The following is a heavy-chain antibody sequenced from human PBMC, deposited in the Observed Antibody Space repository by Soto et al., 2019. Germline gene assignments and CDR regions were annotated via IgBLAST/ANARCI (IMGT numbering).Heavy chain of an antibody. Sequence: LRLSCAASGFIFSNAWMSWVRQAPGKGLEWVGHIKSKADGGTTNYAAPVKGRFNISRDGSKNTLYLQMNGLKTEDTAVYYCTTGWSSKDYWGQGTLVTVSS. J-gene: IGHJ4*02. V-gene: IGHV3-15*01. CDR1: GFIFSNAW. CDR2: IKSKADGGTT. D-gene: IGHD3-3*01. CDR3: TTGWSSKDY.